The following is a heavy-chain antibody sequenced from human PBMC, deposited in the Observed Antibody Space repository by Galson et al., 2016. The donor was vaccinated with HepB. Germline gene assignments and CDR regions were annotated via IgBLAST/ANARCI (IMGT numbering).Heavy chain of an antibody. CDR1: GGSFSGYY. D-gene: IGHD5-18*01. Sequence: ETLSLTCAVYGGSFSGYYWTWIRQPPGKGLEWIGEVNHSGTINYNPSLKSRVTISVDTPKNQFPLKLSSVTAADTAVYYCARDRVKRGYSYGYRDYWGQGTLVTVSA. CDR2: VNHSGTI. J-gene: IGHJ4*02. V-gene: IGHV4-34*01. CDR3: ARDRVKRGYSYGYRDY.